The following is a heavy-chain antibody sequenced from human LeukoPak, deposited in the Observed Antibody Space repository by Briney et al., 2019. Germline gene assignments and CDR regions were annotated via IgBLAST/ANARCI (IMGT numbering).Heavy chain of an antibody. V-gene: IGHV3-30*18. CDR3: AKDRSSSGYYAYGMDV. D-gene: IGHD3-22*01. CDR2: ISYDGSNK. Sequence: PERSLRLSCAASGFTFSSYGMHWVRQAPGKGLEWVAVISYDGSNKYYADSVKGRFTISRDNSKNTLYLQMNSLRAEDTAVYYCAKDRSSSGYYAYGMDVWGQGTTVTVSS. J-gene: IGHJ6*02. CDR1: GFTFSSYG.